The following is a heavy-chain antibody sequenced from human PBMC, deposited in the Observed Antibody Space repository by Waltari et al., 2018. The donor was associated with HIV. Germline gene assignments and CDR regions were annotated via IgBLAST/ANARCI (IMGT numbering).Heavy chain of an antibody. D-gene: IGHD2-15*01. Sequence: QVQLVQSGAEVKKPGSSVKVSCKASGGTFSSYAISWVRQAPGQGLEWMGGIIPIFGTANYAQKFQGRGTITADKSTSTAYMELSSLRSEDTAVYYCRVVVAALYYFDYWGQGTLVTVSS. CDR3: RVVVAALYYFDY. CDR1: GGTFSSYA. CDR2: IIPIFGTA. V-gene: IGHV1-69*06. J-gene: IGHJ4*02.